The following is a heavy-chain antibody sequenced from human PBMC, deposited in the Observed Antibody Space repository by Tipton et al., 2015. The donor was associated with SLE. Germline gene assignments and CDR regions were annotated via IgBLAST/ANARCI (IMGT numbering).Heavy chain of an antibody. V-gene: IGHV3-21*01. CDR1: GFAVSNNY. J-gene: IGHJ5*02. Sequence: SLRLSCAASGFAVSNNYMNWVRQAPGKGLEWVSSISSSSSYIYYADSVKGRFTISRDNAKNSLYLQMNSLRAEDTAVYYCARDKGTNWFDPWGQGTLVTVSS. D-gene: IGHD1-1*01. CDR3: ARDKGTNWFDP. CDR2: ISSSSSYI.